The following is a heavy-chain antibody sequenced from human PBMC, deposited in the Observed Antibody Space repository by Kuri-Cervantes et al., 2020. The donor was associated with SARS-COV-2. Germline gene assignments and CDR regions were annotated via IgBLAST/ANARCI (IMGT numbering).Heavy chain of an antibody. J-gene: IGHJ4*02. D-gene: IGHD3-3*01. V-gene: IGHV3-30*18. CDR1: GFTFSSYG. CDR3: AKEGYDFWSGGKRAPLDY. Sequence: GEFLKISCAASGFTFSSYGMHWVRQAPGKGLEWVAVISYDGSNKYYADSVKGRFTISRDNSKNTLYLQMNSLRAEDTAVYYCAKEGYDFWSGGKRAPLDYWGQRTLVTVSS. CDR2: ISYDGSNK.